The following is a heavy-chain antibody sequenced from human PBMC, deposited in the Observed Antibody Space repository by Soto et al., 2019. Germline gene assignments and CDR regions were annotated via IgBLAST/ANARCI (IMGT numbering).Heavy chain of an antibody. D-gene: IGHD3-10*01. CDR1: GGSFSGYF. J-gene: IGHJ6*02. V-gene: IGHV4-34*10. CDR2: INHSGRT. CDR3: ASPLVRGVITSDWNYYSYGMYV. Sequence: SETLSLTCAVYGGSFSGYFWTWVRQAPGKGLEWIGEINHSGRTNTNPSLKSRISTSVDTSKNQFSLKLSSVTAADTAVYYSASPLVRGVITSDWNYYSYGMYVWGQGTTVPVSS.